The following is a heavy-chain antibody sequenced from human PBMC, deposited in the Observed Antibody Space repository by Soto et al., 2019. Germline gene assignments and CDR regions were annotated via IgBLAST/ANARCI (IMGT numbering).Heavy chain of an antibody. J-gene: IGHJ5*02. D-gene: IGHD3-3*01. V-gene: IGHV4-39*01. CDR2: IYYSGST. Sequence: SETLSLTCTVSGGSISSSSYYWGWIRQPPGKGLEWIGSIYYSGSTYYNPSLKSRVTISVDTSKNQFSLKLSSVTAADTAVYYCARHETYDFWSGQRGGIFDPWGQGTLVTVSS. CDR1: GGSISSSSYY. CDR3: ARHETYDFWSGQRGGIFDP.